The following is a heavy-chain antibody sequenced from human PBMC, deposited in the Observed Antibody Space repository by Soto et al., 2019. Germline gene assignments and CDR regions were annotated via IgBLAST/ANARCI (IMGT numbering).Heavy chain of an antibody. CDR2: IIPIFGTA. J-gene: IGHJ5*02. CDR1: GGTFSSYA. D-gene: IGHD5-12*01. Sequence: SVKVSFKASGGTFSSYAISWVRQAPGQGLEWMGGIIPIFGTANYAQKFQGRVTITADESTSTAYMELSSLRSEDTAVYYCARDRDGYNRGRFDPWGQGTLVTVSS. V-gene: IGHV1-69*13. CDR3: ARDRDGYNRGRFDP.